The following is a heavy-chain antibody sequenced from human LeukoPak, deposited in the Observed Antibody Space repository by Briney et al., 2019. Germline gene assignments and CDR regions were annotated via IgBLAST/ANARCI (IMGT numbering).Heavy chain of an antibody. D-gene: IGHD2-15*01. Sequence: GGSLRLSCAASGFTFSSYAMHWVRQAPGKGLEWVAVISYDGSNKYYADSVKGRFTISRDNSKNTLYLQMNSLRAEDTAVYYCARQAGCSGGSCYSIFGGMDVWGQGTTVTVSS. J-gene: IGHJ6*02. CDR3: ARQAGCSGGSCYSIFGGMDV. CDR2: ISYDGSNK. CDR1: GFTFSSYA. V-gene: IGHV3-30-3*01.